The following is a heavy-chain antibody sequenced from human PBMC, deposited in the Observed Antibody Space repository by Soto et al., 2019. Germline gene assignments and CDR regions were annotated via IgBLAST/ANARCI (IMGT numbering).Heavy chain of an antibody. V-gene: IGHV4-30-4*01. CDR2: IFHTGST. CDR3: AREHTESHFVDS. J-gene: IGHJ4*02. Sequence: QVQLQESGPGLVKPSQTLSLTCTVSGGSITIGDYYWSWIRQSPGKGLEWIGYIFHTGSTYYNPSLKSRVAISEDTSRNQFSLMVNSVTAADTAMCYCAREHTESHFVDSWGQGTPVAVSS. CDR1: GGSITIGDYY. D-gene: IGHD5-18*01.